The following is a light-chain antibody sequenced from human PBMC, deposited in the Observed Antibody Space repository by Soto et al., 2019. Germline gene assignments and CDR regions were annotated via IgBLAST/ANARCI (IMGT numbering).Light chain of an antibody. V-gene: IGKV3-20*01. CDR3: QQYGNSPQT. CDR1: QTVSSTY. J-gene: IGKJ1*01. Sequence: EIVLTQSPGTLSLSPGERATLSCRASQTVSSTYVAWYQQKPGQTPTLLIYEASTRATGIPDRFSGSGSGTDYTLTIDRLEPEDFAVYYCQQYGNSPQTFGQGTKVDIK. CDR2: EAS.